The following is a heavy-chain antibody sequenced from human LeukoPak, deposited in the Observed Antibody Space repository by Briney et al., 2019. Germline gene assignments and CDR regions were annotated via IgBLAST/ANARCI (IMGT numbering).Heavy chain of an antibody. J-gene: IGHJ4*02. V-gene: IGHV1-2*02. CDR1: GYTFIDYY. CDR3: ARGGGFVVVPATDY. CDR2: INPHSGDT. D-gene: IGHD2-2*01. Sequence: GASVKVSCKASGYTFIDYYMHWVRQAPGQGLEWMGWINPHSGDTNYAQKFQGRVTMTRDTSISTAYMELSSLRSDDTAVYYCARGGGFVVVPATDYWGQGTLVTVSS.